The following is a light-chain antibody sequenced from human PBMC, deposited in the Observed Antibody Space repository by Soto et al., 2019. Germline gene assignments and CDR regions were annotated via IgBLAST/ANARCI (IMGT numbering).Light chain of an antibody. Sequence: QSVLTQPASMSGSPGQSVTISCAGTSSDIGGYNYVSWYQHHPGTAPKLIIYDVSSRPSGVSHRFSASKSGNTASLTISGLQAEDEADYYCSSFSVASPLFGTGTQLT. CDR2: DVS. V-gene: IGLV2-14*01. CDR1: SSDIGGYNY. CDR3: SSFSVASPL. J-gene: IGLJ6*01.